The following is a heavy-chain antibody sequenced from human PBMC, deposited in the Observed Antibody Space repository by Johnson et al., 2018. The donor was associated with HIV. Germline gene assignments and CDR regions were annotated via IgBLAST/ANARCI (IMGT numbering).Heavy chain of an antibody. D-gene: IGHD3-22*01. CDR1: GFTFSDYY. Sequence: QVQLVESGGGLVKPGGSLRLSCAASGFTFSDYYMSWIRQAPGKGLEWVSYISSSGSTIYYADSVKGRFPISRDNAKNSLYLQMNSLKTEDTAVYYCTTDSRYSDSSGYYYWLRRGAFDIWGQGTMVTVSS. J-gene: IGHJ3*02. CDR2: ISSSGSTI. CDR3: TTDSRYSDSSGYYYWLRRGAFDI. V-gene: IGHV3-11*01.